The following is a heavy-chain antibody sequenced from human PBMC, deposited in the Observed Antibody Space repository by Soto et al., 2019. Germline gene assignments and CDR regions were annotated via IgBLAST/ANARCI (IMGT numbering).Heavy chain of an antibody. J-gene: IGHJ4*02. Sequence: GGSLRLSCAASGFTFSSYSMNWVRQAPGKGLEWLSYISSNRDTRYYADSVKGRFTISRDDAKNSLYLQMNSLRDEDTAVYYCASADYYHSTFGNWGQGTLVTVSS. D-gene: IGHD3-22*01. CDR2: ISSNRDTR. CDR3: ASADYYHSTFGN. CDR1: GFTFSSYS. V-gene: IGHV3-48*02.